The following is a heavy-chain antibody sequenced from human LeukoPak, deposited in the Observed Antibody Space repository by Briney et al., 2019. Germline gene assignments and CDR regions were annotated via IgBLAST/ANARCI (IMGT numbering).Heavy chain of an antibody. CDR3: ARGLPSAPGVGDY. CDR1: GFTFSSYE. V-gene: IGHV3-48*03. D-gene: IGHD5/OR15-5a*01. J-gene: IGHJ4*02. Sequence: PGGSLRLSCVASGFTFSSYEMDGGRRAPGKGLEWISYISNSGDAIYYADSVKGRFTISRDNAKDSLYLQINSLRAEDTAVYYCARGLPSAPGVGDYWGQGTLVTVSS. CDR2: ISNSGDAI.